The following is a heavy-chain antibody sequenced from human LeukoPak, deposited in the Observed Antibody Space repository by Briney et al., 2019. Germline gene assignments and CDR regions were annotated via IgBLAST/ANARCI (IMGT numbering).Heavy chain of an antibody. V-gene: IGHV3-23*01. D-gene: IGHD3-16*01. J-gene: IGHJ4*02. CDR2: ISDSGGST. CDR3: AKDRAYDYTPVGY. Sequence: GSLRLSCAASGFTFSGYVMTWVRQAPGKGLEWVSSISDSGGSTYYADSVKGRFTISRDNSKNTLYLQMSSLRAEDTAVYYCAKDRAYDYTPVGYWGQGTLVTVSS. CDR1: GFTFSGYV.